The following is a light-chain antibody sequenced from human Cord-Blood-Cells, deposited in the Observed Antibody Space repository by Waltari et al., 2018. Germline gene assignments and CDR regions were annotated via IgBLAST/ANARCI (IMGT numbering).Light chain of an antibody. CDR2: EGS. CDR1: SVDVGSYNL. Sequence: QSALTQPSPGSGSPGHSITISCTGTSVDVGSYNLVSWYQQHPGKAPKLRIYEGSKRPSGVSNRFSGSKSGNTASLTISGLQAEDEADYYCCSYAGSSTWVFGGGTKLTVL. V-gene: IGLV2-23*01. CDR3: CSYAGSSTWV. J-gene: IGLJ3*02.